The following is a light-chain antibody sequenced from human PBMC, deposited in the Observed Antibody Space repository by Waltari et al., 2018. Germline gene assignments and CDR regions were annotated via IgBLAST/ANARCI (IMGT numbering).Light chain of an antibody. CDR1: QSLLHLDRKTY. CDR3: MQSIQFPRT. Sequence: DIVMTPTPLSLSVTPGQPASISCRSSQSLLHLDRKTYLSWFLQKEGQPPRLLIYDLSNRFPGVPDRFSGSGSGTDFTLRISRVEAEDVGVYYCMQSIQFPRTFGQGTKVDIK. CDR2: DLS. J-gene: IGKJ1*01. V-gene: IGKV2D-29*01.